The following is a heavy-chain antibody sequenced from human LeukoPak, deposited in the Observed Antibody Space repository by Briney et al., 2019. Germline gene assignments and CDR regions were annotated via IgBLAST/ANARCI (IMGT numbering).Heavy chain of an antibody. CDR1: GASISDYY. J-gene: IGHJ3*02. D-gene: IGHD3-3*01. CDR2: MYDSGST. Sequence: PSETLSLTCTVSGASISDYYWSWIRQPPGKGLEWIGHMYDSGSTNYNPSLKSRVTISVDTSKNQFSLKLSSVTAADTAVYYCARDGYDFWSGYYGGAFDIWGQGTMVTVSS. CDR3: ARDGYDFWSGYYGGAFDI. V-gene: IGHV4-59*12.